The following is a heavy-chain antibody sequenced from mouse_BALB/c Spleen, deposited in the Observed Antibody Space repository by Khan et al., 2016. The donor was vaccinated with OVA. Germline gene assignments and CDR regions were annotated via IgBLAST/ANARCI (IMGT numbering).Heavy chain of an antibody. J-gene: IGHJ4*01. CDR3: ARPPYFSYTLDY. Sequence: QIQLVQFGPELKKPGETVKISCKASGYTFTSYGMNWVKQSPGKALKWMGWINTYTGEPTYADDFKGRFAFSLETSASTAYLQINNLKNEDTATYFCARPPYFSYTLDYGGQGTSVTVSS. CDR2: INTYTGEP. CDR1: GYTFTSYG. D-gene: IGHD2-10*01. V-gene: IGHV9-3-1*01.